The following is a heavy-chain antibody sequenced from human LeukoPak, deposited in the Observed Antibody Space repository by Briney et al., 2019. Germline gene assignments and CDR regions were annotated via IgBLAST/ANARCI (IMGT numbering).Heavy chain of an antibody. CDR1: GGSFSGYY. D-gene: IGHD2-2*01. CDR2: INHSGST. Sequence: PSETLSLTCAVYGGSFSGYYWSWIRQPPGQGLEWIGEINHSGSTNYNPSLKSRVTISVDTSKNQFSLKLSSVTAADTAVYYCARGRLTPYCSSTSCYYYYYYYAMDVWGKGTTVTVSS. V-gene: IGHV4-34*01. J-gene: IGHJ6*04. CDR3: ARGRLTPYCSSTSCYYYYYYYAMDV.